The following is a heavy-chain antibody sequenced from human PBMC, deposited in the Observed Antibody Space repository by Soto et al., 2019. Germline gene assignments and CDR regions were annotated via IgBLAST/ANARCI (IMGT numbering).Heavy chain of an antibody. D-gene: IGHD6-13*01. CDR3: ARSGASVAAAGTENWFFDL. Sequence: GASVKVSCKASGYTFITYPIHWVRQAPGQRLEWMGWINTDNGKTRYSQKFQGRVTITRDTSATTAFMELSSLRSEDTSVYYCARSGASVAAAGTENWFFDLWGRGTLVTVSS. V-gene: IGHV1-3*04. J-gene: IGHJ2*01. CDR1: GYTFITYP. CDR2: INTDNGKT.